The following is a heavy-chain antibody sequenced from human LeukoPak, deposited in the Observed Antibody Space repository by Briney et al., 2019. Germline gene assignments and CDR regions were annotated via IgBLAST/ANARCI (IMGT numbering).Heavy chain of an antibody. J-gene: IGHJ4*02. CDR2: IYYSGST. V-gene: IGHV4-59*12. Sequence: SETLSLTCTVSGGSISRYYWSWIRQPPGKGLEWIGYIYYSGSTNYNPSLESRVTMSVDTSKNQFSLKLSSVTAADTAVYYCARAPYSSYGDYWGQGTLVTVAS. CDR3: ARAPYSSYGDY. CDR1: GGSISRYY. D-gene: IGHD3-22*01.